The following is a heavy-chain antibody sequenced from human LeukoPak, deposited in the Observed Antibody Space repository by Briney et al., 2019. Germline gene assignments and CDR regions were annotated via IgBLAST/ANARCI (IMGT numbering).Heavy chain of an antibody. D-gene: IGHD3-22*01. V-gene: IGHV4-59*01. Sequence: PSETLSLTCTVSGGSISSYYWSWIRQPPGKGLEWIAYTFDTVRISYSPSHKSRVTISVDASKNQFSLRLTSVTAADTAVYYCARGLIGYDDSGYYLSRLDSWGQGSLVTVSS. CDR3: ARGLIGYDDSGYYLSRLDS. CDR2: TFDTVRI. J-gene: IGHJ4*02. CDR1: GGSISSYY.